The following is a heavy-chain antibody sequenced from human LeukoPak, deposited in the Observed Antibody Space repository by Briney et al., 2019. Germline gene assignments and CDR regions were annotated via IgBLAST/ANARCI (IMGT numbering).Heavy chain of an antibody. Sequence: SVKVSCKASGGTFGSYAISWVRQAPGQGLEWMGGIIPIFGTANYAQKFQGRVTITTDESTSTAYMELSCLRSEDTAVYYCARSLTPPYSSSFRHNYYYYMDVWSKGTTVTVS. V-gene: IGHV1-69*05. CDR1: GGTFGSYA. CDR3: ARSLTPPYSSSFRHNYYYYMDV. J-gene: IGHJ6*03. D-gene: IGHD6-6*01. CDR2: IIPIFGTA.